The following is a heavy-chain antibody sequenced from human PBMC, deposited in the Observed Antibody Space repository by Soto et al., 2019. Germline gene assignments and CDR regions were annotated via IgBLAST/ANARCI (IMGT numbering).Heavy chain of an antibody. D-gene: IGHD6-19*01. V-gene: IGHV3-23*01. Sequence: GVLRLSCAASGFTFSSYAMSWVRQAPGKGLEWVSAISGSGGSTYYADSVKGRFTISRDNSKNTLYPQMNSLRAEDTAVYYCAKDSDNKIAVAGTHFDYWGQGTLVTVSS. CDR3: AKDSDNKIAVAGTHFDY. J-gene: IGHJ4*02. CDR2: ISGSGGST. CDR1: GFTFSSYA.